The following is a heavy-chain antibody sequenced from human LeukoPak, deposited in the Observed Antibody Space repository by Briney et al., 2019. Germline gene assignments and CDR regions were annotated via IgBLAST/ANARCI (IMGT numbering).Heavy chain of an antibody. CDR2: IYHIGST. D-gene: IGHD2-21*02. CDR3: ARHEYGDSNYFDH. CDR1: GTSITNIEDY. V-gene: IGHV4-39*07. Sequence: SETLSLTCTVSGTSITNIEDYWGWIRQSPGKGLEWIGTIYHIGSTYYNPSLKSRATLSVDASKNQFSLKLSSVTAADTAVYYCARHEYGDSNYFDHWGQGTLVTVSS. J-gene: IGHJ4*02.